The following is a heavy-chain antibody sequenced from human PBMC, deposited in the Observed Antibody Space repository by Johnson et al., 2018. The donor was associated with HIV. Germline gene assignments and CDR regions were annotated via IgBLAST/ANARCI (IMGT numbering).Heavy chain of an antibody. D-gene: IGHD4-23*01. CDR1: GFTFSSYG. CDR3: AKLPGGNSGFVDAFDI. Sequence: QVQLVESGGGVVQPGRSLRLSCTASGFTFSSYGMHWVRQAPGKGLECVAVIWYDGSNKYYGDSVKGRFTISRDNSKNTLYLQMNSLRAEDTAVYYCAKLPGGNSGFVDAFDIWGQGTMVTVSS. V-gene: IGHV3-33*06. J-gene: IGHJ3*02. CDR2: IWYDGSNK.